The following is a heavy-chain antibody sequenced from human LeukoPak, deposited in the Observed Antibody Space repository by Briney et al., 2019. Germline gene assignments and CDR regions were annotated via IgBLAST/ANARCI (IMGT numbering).Heavy chain of an antibody. J-gene: IGHJ4*02. Sequence: SETLSLTCAVYGGSFSGYYWSWIRQPPGKGLEWSGEINHSGSTNYNPSLKSRVTISVDTSKNQFSLKLSSVTAADTAVYYCARGRQQWLVPLDYWGQGTLVTVSS. D-gene: IGHD6-19*01. CDR1: GGSFSGYY. CDR3: ARGRQQWLVPLDY. CDR2: INHSGST. V-gene: IGHV4-34*01.